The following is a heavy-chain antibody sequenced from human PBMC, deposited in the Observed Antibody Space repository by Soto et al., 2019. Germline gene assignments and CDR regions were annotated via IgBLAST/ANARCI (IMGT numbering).Heavy chain of an antibody. J-gene: IGHJ5*02. V-gene: IGHV3-53*04. Sequence: EVQLVESGGGLVQPGGSLRLSCAASGFTVSSNYMSWVRQAPGKGLEWVSVIYSGGSTYYADSVKGRFIISRHNSKNTLYLQMNSMRAEDTAVYYCARGRYYYGSGLWFDPWGQGTLVTVSS. CDR3: ARGRYYYGSGLWFDP. CDR1: GFTVSSNY. D-gene: IGHD3-10*01. CDR2: IYSGGST.